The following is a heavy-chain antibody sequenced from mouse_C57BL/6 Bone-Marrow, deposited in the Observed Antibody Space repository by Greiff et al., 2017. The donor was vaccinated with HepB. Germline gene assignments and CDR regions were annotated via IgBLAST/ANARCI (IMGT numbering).Heavy chain of an antibody. J-gene: IGHJ2*01. Sequence: VQLQQSGPELVKPGASVKLSCKASGYPFTSYDINWVKQRPGQGLEWIGWIYPRDGSTKYNEKFKGKATLTVDTSSSTAYMELHSLTSEDSAVYCCARLGRGFYGSSFDYWGQGTTLTVSS. CDR3: ARLGRGFYGSSFDY. CDR1: GYPFTSYD. V-gene: IGHV1-85*01. D-gene: IGHD1-1*01. CDR2: IYPRDGST.